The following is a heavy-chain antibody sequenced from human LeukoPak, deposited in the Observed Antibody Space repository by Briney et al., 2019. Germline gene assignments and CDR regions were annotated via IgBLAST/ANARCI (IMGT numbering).Heavy chain of an antibody. CDR2: MNPNSGNT. CDR1: GYTFTSYD. J-gene: IGHJ5*02. Sequence: GASVKVSCKASGYTFTSYDINWVRQATGQGLEWMGWMNPNSGNTGYAQKFQGRVTMTRNTSISTPYMELSSLRSEDTAVYYCARGLRITIFGVVIGRNWFDPWGQGTLVTVSS. D-gene: IGHD3-3*01. V-gene: IGHV1-8*01. CDR3: ARGLRITIFGVVIGRNWFDP.